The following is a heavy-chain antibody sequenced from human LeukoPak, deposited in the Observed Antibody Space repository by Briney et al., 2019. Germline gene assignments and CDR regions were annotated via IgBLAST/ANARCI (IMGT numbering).Heavy chain of an antibody. Sequence: PGGSLRLSCAASGFTFSSYGMHWVRQTPGKGLEWVAFIRYDGTNKHYADSVKGRFTISRDNSKNTLYLQMNRLRPEDTAVYYCAREDYDILTGYYRHFDYWGQGTLVTVSS. J-gene: IGHJ4*02. CDR1: GFTFSSYG. D-gene: IGHD3-9*01. CDR3: AREDYDILTGYYRHFDY. CDR2: IRYDGTNK. V-gene: IGHV3-30*02.